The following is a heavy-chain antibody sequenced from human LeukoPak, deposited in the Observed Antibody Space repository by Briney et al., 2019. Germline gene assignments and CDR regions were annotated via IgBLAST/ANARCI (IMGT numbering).Heavy chain of an antibody. CDR1: GFTFSTYS. D-gene: IGHD3-10*01. J-gene: IGHJ4*02. CDR3: ARAGGGDGSGSL. Sequence: GSLRLSCAASGFTFSTYSMNWVRQAPGKGLEWIGYIYYRVTSDYNPSLKSRVTMSVDMSTRQISLKLSSVTAADTAVYYCARAGGGDGSGSLWGPGTLVTVSS. CDR2: IYYRVTS. V-gene: IGHV4-59*01.